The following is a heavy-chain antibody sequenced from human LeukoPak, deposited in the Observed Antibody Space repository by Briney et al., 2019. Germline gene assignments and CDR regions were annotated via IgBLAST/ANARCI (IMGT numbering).Heavy chain of an antibody. CDR2: IRYDGSNK. J-gene: IGHJ4*02. D-gene: IGHD3-10*01. Sequence: GGSLRLSCAASGFTFSSYGMHWVRQAPGKGLEWVAFIRYDGSNKYYADSVKGRFTISRDNSKNTLYLQMNSLRAEDTAVYYCAKDFPYGSGSYCDYWGQGTLVTVSS. V-gene: IGHV3-30*02. CDR1: GFTFSSYG. CDR3: AKDFPYGSGSYCDY.